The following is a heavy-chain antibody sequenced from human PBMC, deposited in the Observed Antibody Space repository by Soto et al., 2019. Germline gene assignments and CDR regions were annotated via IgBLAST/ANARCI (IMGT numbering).Heavy chain of an antibody. Sequence: QVQLQQSGAGLLKPSETLSLTCAVYGESFSGYIWTWIRQTPGKGLQWIGQINHSGSASYNPSLKSRVIISVHTSNSQFSLELSSVTAADTAVYYCARGLITGSHYSGGWYYFDSWGQGIQVTVSS. CDR3: ARGLITGSHYSGGWYYFDS. CDR1: GESFSGYI. CDR2: INHSGSA. J-gene: IGHJ4*02. V-gene: IGHV4-34*01. D-gene: IGHD6-19*01.